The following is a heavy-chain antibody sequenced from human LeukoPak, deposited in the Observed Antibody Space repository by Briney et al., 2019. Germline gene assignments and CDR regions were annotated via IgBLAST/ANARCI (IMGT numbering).Heavy chain of an antibody. J-gene: IGHJ4*02. D-gene: IGHD3-10*01. Sequence: PGGSLRLSCAASGFTFSSYAMSWVRQAPGKGLEWVSDISGGGATTFYADAVKGRFTISRDNSKNTLYLQLSSLRAEDTAVYYCARVHLFLDRGLIRGVDFWGQGTLVSVSS. CDR3: ARVHLFLDRGLIRGVDF. V-gene: IGHV3-23*01. CDR2: ISGGGATT. CDR1: GFTFSSYA.